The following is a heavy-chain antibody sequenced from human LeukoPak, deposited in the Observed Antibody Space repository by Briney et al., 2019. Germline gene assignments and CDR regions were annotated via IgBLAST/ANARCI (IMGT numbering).Heavy chain of an antibody. D-gene: IGHD1-26*01. CDR3: AGEGGGSNYA. CDR1: GFTFSSYE. V-gene: IGHV3-48*03. Sequence: GGSLRLSCAASGFTFSSYEMNWVRQAPGKGLEWASYISSSGNTIYYADSVKGRFTISRDNAKNSLYLQMNSLRVEDTAVYYCAGEGGGSNYAGGQGTLVTVSS. CDR2: ISSSGNTI. J-gene: IGHJ4*02.